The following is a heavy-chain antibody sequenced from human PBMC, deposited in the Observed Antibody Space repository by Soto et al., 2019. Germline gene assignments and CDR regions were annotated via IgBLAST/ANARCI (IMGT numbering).Heavy chain of an antibody. V-gene: IGHV1-2*04. D-gene: IGHD2-2*01. CDR3: ARWGYCSSTSCYDDAFDI. CDR2: INPNSGGT. Sequence: ASVKVSCKASGYTFTGYYMHWVRQAPGQGLEWMGWINPNSGGTNYAQKFQGWVTMTRDTSISTAYMELSRLRSDDTAVYYCARWGYCSSTSCYDDAFDIWGQGTTVTVSS. J-gene: IGHJ3*02. CDR1: GYTFTGYY.